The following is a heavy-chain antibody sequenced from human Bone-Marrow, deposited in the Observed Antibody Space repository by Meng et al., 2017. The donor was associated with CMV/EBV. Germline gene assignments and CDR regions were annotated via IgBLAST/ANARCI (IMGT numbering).Heavy chain of an antibody. CDR3: ARGPGLCSGGSCYGIDH. CDR2: MNPNSGYT. Sequence: YTFTSYDINWVRQATGQGLEWVGWMNPNSGYTGYAQKFQGRVTMTRNTSISTAYMDLSSLTSEDTAVYYCARGPGLCSGGSCYGIDHWGQGTLVTVSS. V-gene: IGHV1-8*01. D-gene: IGHD2-15*01. J-gene: IGHJ4*02. CDR1: YTFTSYD.